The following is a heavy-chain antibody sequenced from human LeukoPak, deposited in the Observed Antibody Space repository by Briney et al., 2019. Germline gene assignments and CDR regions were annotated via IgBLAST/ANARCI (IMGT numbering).Heavy chain of an antibody. Sequence: SETLSLTCTVSGGSFSSYYWSWIRQPPGKGLEWIGYIYYSGSTNYNPSLKSRVTISVDTSKNQFSLKLSSVTAADTAVYHCARGALQSGSHYGMDVWGQGTTVTVSS. CDR2: IYYSGST. V-gene: IGHV4-59*01. J-gene: IGHJ6*02. CDR3: ARGALQSGSHYGMDV. D-gene: IGHD1-26*01. CDR1: GGSFSSYY.